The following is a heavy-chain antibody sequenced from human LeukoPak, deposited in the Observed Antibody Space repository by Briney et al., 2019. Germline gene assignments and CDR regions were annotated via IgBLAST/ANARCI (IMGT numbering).Heavy chain of an antibody. J-gene: IGHJ4*02. CDR3: AKGLPTDY. CDR1: GFTFSSYT. Sequence: GGSLRLSCAASGFTFSSYTMSWIRQAPGKGLEWVSTITTSDGNTYYADSVKGRFTVSRDNSKNTLYLQMNSLRAEDTAVYYCAKGLPTDYWGQGTLVTVSS. D-gene: IGHD4-11*01. CDR2: ITTSDGNT. V-gene: IGHV3-23*01.